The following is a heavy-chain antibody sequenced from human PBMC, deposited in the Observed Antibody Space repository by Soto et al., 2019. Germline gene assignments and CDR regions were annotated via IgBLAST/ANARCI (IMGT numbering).Heavy chain of an antibody. CDR2: IWYDGSNK. J-gene: IGHJ6*02. CDR1: GFTFSGHA. Sequence: QVQLVESGGGVAQPGRSLRLSCTVSGFTFSGHAMHWVRQAPGKGLEWVTQIWYDGSNKYYAESVKGRFTISRDNSKNRLYLQMNSLRVEDTAVYYCARDGKGLAPSALDVCGQGTSVTV. D-gene: IGHD6-19*01. CDR3: ARDGKGLAPSALDV. V-gene: IGHV3-33*01.